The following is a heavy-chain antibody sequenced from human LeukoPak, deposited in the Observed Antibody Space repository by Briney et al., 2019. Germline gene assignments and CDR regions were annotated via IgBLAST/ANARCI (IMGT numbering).Heavy chain of an antibody. J-gene: IGHJ5*02. D-gene: IGHD3-3*01. CDR1: GGSISSYY. CDR2: IYYSGST. CDR3: ARSGGAIFGVVTNFDP. Sequence: SETLSLTCTVSGGSISSYYWSWIWQPPGKGLEWIGNIYYSGSTNYNPSLKSRVTISVDTSKNQFSLKLSSVTAADTAVYYCARSGGAIFGVVTNFDPWGQGTLVTVSS. V-gene: IGHV4-59*01.